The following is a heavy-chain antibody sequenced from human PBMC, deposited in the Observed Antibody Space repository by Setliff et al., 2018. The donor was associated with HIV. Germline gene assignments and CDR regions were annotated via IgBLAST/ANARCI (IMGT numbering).Heavy chain of an antibody. CDR1: GGTFSSYA. CDR2: IIPIFGTA. D-gene: IGHD4-4*01. CDR3: ARDSGDDYSDYYYYGMDV. J-gene: IGHJ6*02. Sequence: SVKVSCKASGGTFSSYAVSWVRQAPGQGLEWMGRIIPIFGTANYAQKFQGRVTITADKSTSTAYMELSSLRSEDTALYYCARDSGDDYSDYYYYGMDVWGQGTTVTV. V-gene: IGHV1-69*06.